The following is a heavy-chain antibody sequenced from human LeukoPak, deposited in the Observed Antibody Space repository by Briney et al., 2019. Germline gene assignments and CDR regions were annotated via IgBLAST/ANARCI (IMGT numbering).Heavy chain of an antibody. CDR2: ISSSGSTI. Sequence: GGSLRLSCAASGFTFSSYEMNWVRQAPGKGLEWVSYISSSGSTIYYADSVKGRFTISRDNAKNSLYLQMNSLRAEDTAVCYCAELGITMIGGVWGKGTTVTVSS. V-gene: IGHV3-48*03. D-gene: IGHD3-10*02. J-gene: IGHJ6*04. CDR1: GFTFSSYE. CDR3: AELGITMIGGV.